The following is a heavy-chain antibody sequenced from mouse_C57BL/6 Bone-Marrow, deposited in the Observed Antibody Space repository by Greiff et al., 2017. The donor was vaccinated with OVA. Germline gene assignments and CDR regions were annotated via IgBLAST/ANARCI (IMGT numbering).Heavy chain of an antibody. CDR3: ATDY. Sequence: QVQLQQPGAELVRPGSSVKLSCKASGYPFTSYRMDWVKQRPGQGLEWIGNIYTSDSETHYNQKFKDKATLPVDKSSSTAYRQLSSLTSEDSAGYYCATDYWGQGTTLTVSS. CDR1: GYPFTSYR. J-gene: IGHJ2*01. CDR2: IYTSDSET. V-gene: IGHV1-61*01.